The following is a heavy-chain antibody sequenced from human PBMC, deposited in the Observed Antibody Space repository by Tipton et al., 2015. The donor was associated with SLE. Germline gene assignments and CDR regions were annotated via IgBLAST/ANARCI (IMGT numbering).Heavy chain of an antibody. CDR1: GGSISSTNYY. CDR2: LSYSGST. J-gene: IGHJ4*02. V-gene: IGHV4-39*07. CDR3: ARREVLDS. Sequence: TLSLTCTVSGGSISSTNYYWGWIRQPPEKGLEWIDILSYSGSTNYNPSLMSRATISVDTSKTQLSLKLSSVTAADTAIYYCARREVLDSWGQGTLVTVSS.